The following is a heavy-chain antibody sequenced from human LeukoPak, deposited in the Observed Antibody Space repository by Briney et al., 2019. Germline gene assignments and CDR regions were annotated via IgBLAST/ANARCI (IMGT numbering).Heavy chain of an antibody. CDR3: ARGYDFWSGYYPMIY. CDR1: GFTFSSYW. J-gene: IGHJ4*02. Sequence: PGGSLRLSCAASGFTFSSYWMHWVRQAPGKGLVWVSRINSDGSSTSYADSVKGRFTISRDNAKNTLYLQMNSLRAEDTAAYYCARGYDFWSGYYPMIYWGQGTLVTVSS. CDR2: INSDGSST. D-gene: IGHD3-3*01. V-gene: IGHV3-74*01.